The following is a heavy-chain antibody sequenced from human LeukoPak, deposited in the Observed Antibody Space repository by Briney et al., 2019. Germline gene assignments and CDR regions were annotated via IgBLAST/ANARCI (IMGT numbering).Heavy chain of an antibody. CDR2: ISYDGSNK. V-gene: IGHV3-30*18. D-gene: IGHD2-2*01. CDR3: AKDGAGVPAARYYFDY. CDR1: GFTFSSYG. J-gene: IGHJ4*02. Sequence: PGGSLRLSCAASGFTFSSYGMHWVRQAPGKGLEWVAFISYDGSNKDYADSVKGRFTISRDNSKNTLYLQMNSLRAEDTAVYYCAKDGAGVPAARYYFDYWGQGTLVIVSS.